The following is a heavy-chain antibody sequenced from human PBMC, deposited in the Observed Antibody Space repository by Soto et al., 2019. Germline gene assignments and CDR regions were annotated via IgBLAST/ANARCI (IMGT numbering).Heavy chain of an antibody. V-gene: IGHV1-3*01. J-gene: IGHJ4*02. Sequence: QVQLVQSGAEVKKPGASVKVSCKASGYTFTNYAMHWVRQAPGQRLEWMGWINAGNGNTKYSQKFQGRVTITRDTSASVAYRDLSSLRSEDTAVYYCARGPGGPDGPGDYWGQGTLVTVSS. CDR2: INAGNGNT. CDR1: GYTFTNYA. CDR3: ARGPGGPDGPGDY. D-gene: IGHD2-15*01.